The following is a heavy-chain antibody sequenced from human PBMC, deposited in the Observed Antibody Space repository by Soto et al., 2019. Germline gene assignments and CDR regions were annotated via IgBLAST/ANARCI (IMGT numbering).Heavy chain of an antibody. CDR3: AGSPYRYCSGGSCYASWFDP. J-gene: IGHJ5*02. CDR1: GYTFTGDY. Sequence: ASGKVSDKAAGYTFTGDYMHWVRQAPGQGLEWMGWINPNSGGTNYAQKFQGRVTMTRDTSISTAYMELSRLRSDDTAVYYCAGSPYRYCSGGSCYASWFDPWGQGTQVTVP. D-gene: IGHD2-15*01. V-gene: IGHV1-2*02. CDR2: INPNSGGT.